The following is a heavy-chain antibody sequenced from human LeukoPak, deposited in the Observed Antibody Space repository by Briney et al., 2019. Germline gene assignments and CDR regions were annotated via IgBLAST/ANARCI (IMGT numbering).Heavy chain of an antibody. CDR1: GFTFDDYA. D-gene: IGHD3-22*01. V-gene: IGHV3-9*01. CDR2: ISWNSGSI. Sequence: PGRSLRLSCAASGFTFDDYAMHWVRQAPGKGLEWVSGISWNSGSIGYADSVKGRFTISRDNAKNSLYLQMNSLRAEDTALYYCAKAGEWDSSGYLNYWGQGTLVTVSS. CDR3: AKAGEWDSSGYLNY. J-gene: IGHJ4*02.